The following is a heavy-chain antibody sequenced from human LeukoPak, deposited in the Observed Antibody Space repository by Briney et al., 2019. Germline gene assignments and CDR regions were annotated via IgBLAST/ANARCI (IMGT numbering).Heavy chain of an antibody. CDR1: GFTFSSYG. CDR2: IRYDGSNK. D-gene: IGHD5-24*01. Sequence: GGSLRLSCAASGFTFSSYGMHWVRQAPGKGLEWVAFIRYDGSNKYYADSVKGRFTISRDNSKNTLYLQMNSLRAEDTAVYYCAKGGVEMATILGYWGQGTLVTVSS. V-gene: IGHV3-30*02. CDR3: AKGGVEMATILGY. J-gene: IGHJ4*02.